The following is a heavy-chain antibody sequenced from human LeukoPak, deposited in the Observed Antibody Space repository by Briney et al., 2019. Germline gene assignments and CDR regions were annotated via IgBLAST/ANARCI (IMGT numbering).Heavy chain of an antibody. D-gene: IGHD6-19*01. J-gene: IGHJ4*02. CDR1: GGSISTYF. CDR2: IHYSGSI. V-gene: IGHV4-59*12. Sequence: TSETLSLTCTVSGGSISTYFCSWIRQPPEKGLEWIGNIHYSGSIDYIPSLKSRVTISVDTSKNQFSLKLSSVTAADTAVYYCARDGGWNYFDYWGQGTLVTVSS. CDR3: ARDGGWNYFDY.